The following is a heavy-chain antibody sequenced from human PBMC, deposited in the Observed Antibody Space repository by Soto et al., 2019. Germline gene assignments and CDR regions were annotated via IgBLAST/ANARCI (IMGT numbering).Heavy chain of an antibody. D-gene: IGHD6-13*01. V-gene: IGHV4-59*01. CDR1: GDSINNYY. CDR3: AKYRRTEAEGFTLDY. CDR2: IYYTGST. J-gene: IGHJ4*02. Sequence: KLPETLSLTCTVSGDSINNYYWSWIRQPPGKRLEWIGYIYYTGSTTYNPSLESRVTMSVDTSKNQFSLKLSSVNAADTAVYYCAKYRRTEAEGFTLDYWGRGTLVTVSS.